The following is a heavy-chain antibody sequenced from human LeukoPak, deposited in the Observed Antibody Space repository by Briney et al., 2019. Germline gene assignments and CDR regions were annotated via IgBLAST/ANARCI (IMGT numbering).Heavy chain of an antibody. D-gene: IGHD1-14*01. CDR2: INPNGGST. V-gene: IGHV1-46*01. Sequence: ASVKVSCKASGYTFTSYYMHWVRQAPGQGLEWMGLINPNGGSTTYAQKFQGRVTMTRDTSMSTVYMNLSSLRSEDTAVYSCARGNPPYYFNYWGQGTLVTVSS. CDR3: ARGNPPYYFNY. CDR1: GYTFTSYY. J-gene: IGHJ4*02.